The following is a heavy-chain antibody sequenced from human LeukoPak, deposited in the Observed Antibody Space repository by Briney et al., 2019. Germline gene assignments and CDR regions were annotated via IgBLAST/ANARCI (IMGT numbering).Heavy chain of an antibody. CDR2: IYWNDDK. D-gene: IGHD4-17*01. CDR1: GFSLSTSGVG. V-gene: IGHV2-5*01. Sequence: SGPTLVNPTQTLTLTCTFSGFSLSTSGVGVGWIRQPPGKALEWLALIYWNDDKRHSPSLKSRLTITKDTSKNQVVLTMTNMDPVDTATYYCARTSMTTVTQREDYFDYWGQGTLVTVSS. CDR3: ARTSMTTVTQREDYFDY. J-gene: IGHJ4*02.